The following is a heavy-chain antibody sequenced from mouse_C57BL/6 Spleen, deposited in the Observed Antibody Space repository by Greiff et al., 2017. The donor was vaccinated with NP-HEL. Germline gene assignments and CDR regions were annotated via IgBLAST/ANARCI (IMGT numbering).Heavy chain of an antibody. CDR2: IDPSDSYT. CDR1: GYTFTSYW. V-gene: IGHV1-69*01. D-gene: IGHD1-1*01. CDR3: ARTPPFITTVVNYAMDY. Sequence: VQLQQSGAELVMPGASVKLSCKASGYTFTSYWMHWVKQRPGQGLEWIGEIDPSDSYTNYNQKFKGKSTLTVDKSSSTAYMQLSSLTSEDSAVYYCARTPPFITTVVNYAMDYWGQGTSVTVSS. J-gene: IGHJ4*01.